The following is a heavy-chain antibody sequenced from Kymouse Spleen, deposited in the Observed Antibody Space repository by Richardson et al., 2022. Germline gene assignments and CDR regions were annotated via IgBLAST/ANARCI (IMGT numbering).Heavy chain of an antibody. Sequence: QLQLQESGPGLVKPSETLSLTCTVSGGSISSSSYYWGWIRQPPGKGLEWIGSIYYSGSTYYNPSLKSRVTISVDTSKNQFSLKLSSVTAADTAVYYCARRGSSSSGEYYGMDVWGQGTTVTVSS. V-gene: IGHV4-39*01. CDR3: ARRGSSSSGEYYGMDV. CDR2: IYYSGST. D-gene: IGHD6-6*01. CDR1: GGSISSSSYY. J-gene: IGHJ6*02.